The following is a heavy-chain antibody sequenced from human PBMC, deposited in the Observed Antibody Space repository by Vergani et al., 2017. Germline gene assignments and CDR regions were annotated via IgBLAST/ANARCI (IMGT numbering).Heavy chain of an antibody. J-gene: IGHJ6*02. V-gene: IGHV3-11*01. Sequence: QVQLVESGGGLVKPGGSLRLSCAASGFTFSDYYMSWIRQAPGKGLVWVSYISSSGSTIYYADSVKGRFTISRDNTKNSLYLQMNSLRSEDTAVYYCASPDYDILAGYYLDYYGMDVWGQGTTVTVSS. CDR2: ISSSGSTI. CDR3: ASPDYDILAGYYLDYYGMDV. D-gene: IGHD3-9*01. CDR1: GFTFSDYY.